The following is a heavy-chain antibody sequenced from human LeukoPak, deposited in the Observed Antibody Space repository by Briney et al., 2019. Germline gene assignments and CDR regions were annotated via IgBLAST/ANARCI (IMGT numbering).Heavy chain of an antibody. CDR1: GFTFSSYW. CDR3: ARDDLLTDDAFDI. D-gene: IGHD1-26*01. J-gene: IGHJ3*02. Sequence: GGSLRPSCAASGFTFSSYWMSWIRQAPGKGLEWVANIKTDGSLEYYVDSVKGRFTISRDNAENSLYLQMNSLRAEDTAVYYCARDDLLTDDAFDIWGQGTMVTVSS. V-gene: IGHV3-7*01. CDR2: IKTDGSLE.